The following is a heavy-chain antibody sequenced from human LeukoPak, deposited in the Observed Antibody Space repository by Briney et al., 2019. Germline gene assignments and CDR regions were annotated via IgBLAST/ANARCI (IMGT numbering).Heavy chain of an antibody. D-gene: IGHD1-7*01. CDR2: IRFDGSDK. V-gene: IGHV3-30*02. CDR3: ARELELRFWFDP. CDR1: GFTFSTYG. Sequence: GGSLRLSCAASGFTFSTYGMHWVRQAPGRGLEWVAFIRFDGSDKYADSVKGRFTLSRDNSKNTLSLRLDSLRPDDTAVYYCARELELRFWFDPWGQGTLVTVSS. J-gene: IGHJ5*02.